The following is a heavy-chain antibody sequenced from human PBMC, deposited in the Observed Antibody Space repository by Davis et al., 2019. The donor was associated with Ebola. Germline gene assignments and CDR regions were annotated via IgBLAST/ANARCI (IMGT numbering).Heavy chain of an antibody. CDR3: AKNRVMIVVVSDFDY. J-gene: IGHJ4*02. D-gene: IGHD3-22*01. V-gene: IGHV3-30*02. CDR1: GFTFSSYG. CDR2: IWYDGSNK. Sequence: GGSLRLSCAASGFTFSSYGMHWVRQAPGKGLEWVAVIWYDGSNKYYADSVKGRFTISRDNSKNTLYLQMNSLRAEDTAVYYCAKNRVMIVVVSDFDYWGQGTLVTVSS.